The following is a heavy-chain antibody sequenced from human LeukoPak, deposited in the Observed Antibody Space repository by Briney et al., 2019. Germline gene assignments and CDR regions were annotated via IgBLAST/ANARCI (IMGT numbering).Heavy chain of an antibody. CDR1: GFSFSTFW. D-gene: IGHD2-21*01. CDR2: IKADGSVK. CDR3: VRDTNYYLNSGGRHVHYDALDI. V-gene: IGHV3-7*01. J-gene: IGHJ3*02. Sequence: GGSLRLSCAASGFSFSTFWMTWVRQAPGKGLEWVANIKADGSVKHSVDSMEGRLTISRDNARSSLYLQMNRLRAEDTAAYCCVRDTNYYLNSGGRHVHYDALDIWGHGTMVTVSS.